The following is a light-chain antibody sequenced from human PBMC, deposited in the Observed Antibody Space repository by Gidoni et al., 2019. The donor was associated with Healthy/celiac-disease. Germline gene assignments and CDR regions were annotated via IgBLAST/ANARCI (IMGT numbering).Light chain of an antibody. Sequence: SYELTQPPSVSVSPGQTASITCSGDKLGDKYACWYQQQPGQSPVLVIYQDSKRPSGIPERFSGSNSGNTATLTISGTHAMDEADYYCQAWDSSLVVFGGGTKLTVL. CDR1: KLGDKY. J-gene: IGLJ2*01. CDR2: QDS. CDR3: QAWDSSLVV. V-gene: IGLV3-1*01.